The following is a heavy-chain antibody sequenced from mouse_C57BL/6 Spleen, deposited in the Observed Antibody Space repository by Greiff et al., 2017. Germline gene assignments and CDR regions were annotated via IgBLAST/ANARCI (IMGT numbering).Heavy chain of an antibody. J-gene: IGHJ3*01. CDR3: ARIYYDYDGEGAWFAY. V-gene: IGHV1-47*01. Sequence: QVQLQQSGAELVKPGASVKMSCKASGYTFTTYPIEWMKQNHGKSLEWIGNFHPYNDDTKYNEKFKGKATLTVEKSSSTVYLELSRLTSDDSAVYYCARIYYDYDGEGAWFAYWGQGTLVTVSA. CDR2: FHPYNDDT. CDR1: GYTFTTYP. D-gene: IGHD2-4*01.